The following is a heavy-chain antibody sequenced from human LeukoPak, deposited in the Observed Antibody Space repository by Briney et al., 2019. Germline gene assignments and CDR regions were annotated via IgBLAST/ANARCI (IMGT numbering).Heavy chain of an antibody. J-gene: IGHJ4*02. CDR3: AKDRGSTWYPDYNFDY. CDR1: GFTLTNYW. CDR2: VKQDGSGE. D-gene: IGHD6-13*01. Sequence: GGSLRLSCEASGFTLTNYWMSWVRQAPGKGLEWVANVKQDGSGEYYMASVKGRFTISRDNSKNTLYLQMNSLRAEDTAIYFCAKDRGSTWYPDYNFDYWGQGTLVTVSS. V-gene: IGHV3-7*03.